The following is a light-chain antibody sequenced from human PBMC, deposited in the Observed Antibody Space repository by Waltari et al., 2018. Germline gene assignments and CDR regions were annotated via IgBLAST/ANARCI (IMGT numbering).Light chain of an antibody. CDR3: QRRGHWPPGAT. Sequence: EIVLTQSPATLSLSPGERATLSCRASQSVSRYLAWYQQKPGQAPRLLIYDASNRATGRPARFSGSGSGTDFTLTISSLEPEDFAVYYCQRRGHWPPGATFGPGTRVDIK. J-gene: IGKJ3*01. CDR1: QSVSRY. V-gene: IGKV3-11*01. CDR2: DAS.